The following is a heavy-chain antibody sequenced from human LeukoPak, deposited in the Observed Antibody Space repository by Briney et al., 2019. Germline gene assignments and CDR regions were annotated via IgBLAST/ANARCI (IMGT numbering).Heavy chain of an antibody. V-gene: IGHV5-51*01. J-gene: IGHJ3*02. Sequence: GESLQISCKGSGYIFTSYWIGWVRQLPGKGLEWMGIIYPGDSDTRYSPSFQGQVTISADKSISTAYLQWSSLKASDTAMYYCARPRIVGATVPFDIWGQGTMVTVSS. CDR1: GYIFTSYW. D-gene: IGHD1-26*01. CDR3: ARPRIVGATVPFDI. CDR2: IYPGDSDT.